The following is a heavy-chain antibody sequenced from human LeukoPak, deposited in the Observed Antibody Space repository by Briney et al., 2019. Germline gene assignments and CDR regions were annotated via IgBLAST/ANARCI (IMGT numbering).Heavy chain of an antibody. Sequence: GGSLRLSCAASGFTVSSNYMSWVRQAPGKGLDWVSVIYSGGSTYYADSVKGRFTISRDNSKNTLYLQMNSLRAEDTAVYYWARAGYCSGGSCSFTYYFDYWGQGTLVTVSS. D-gene: IGHD2-15*01. CDR2: IYSGGST. CDR1: GFTVSSNY. J-gene: IGHJ4*02. CDR3: ARAGYCSGGSCSFTYYFDY. V-gene: IGHV3-66*02.